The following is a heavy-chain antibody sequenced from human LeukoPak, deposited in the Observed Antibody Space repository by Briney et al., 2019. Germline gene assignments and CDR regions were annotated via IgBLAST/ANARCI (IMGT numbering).Heavy chain of an antibody. CDR3: AFFEYSSSSSHY. CDR1: GYTFTSYD. J-gene: IGHJ4*02. D-gene: IGHD6-6*01. Sequence: ASVKVSCKASGYTFTSYDINWVRQAPGQGLEWMGWINPNSGGTNYAQKFQGRVTMTRDTSISTAYVELSRLRSDDTAVYYCAFFEYSSSSSHYWGQGTLVTVSS. V-gene: IGHV1-2*02. CDR2: INPNSGGT.